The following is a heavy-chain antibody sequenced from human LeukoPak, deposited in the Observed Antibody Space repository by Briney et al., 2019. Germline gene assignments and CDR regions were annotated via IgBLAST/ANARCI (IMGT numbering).Heavy chain of an antibody. D-gene: IGHD6-6*01. CDR2: INHSGST. Sequence: YPSETLSLTCAVYGGSFSGYYWSWIRQPPGKGLEWIGEINHSGSTNYNPSLKSRVTISVDTSKNQFSLKLSSVTAADTAVYYCARYSGGIAARRMSYYYYMDVWGKGTTVTVSS. CDR3: ARYSGGIAARRMSYYYYMDV. CDR1: GGSFSGYY. J-gene: IGHJ6*03. V-gene: IGHV4-34*01.